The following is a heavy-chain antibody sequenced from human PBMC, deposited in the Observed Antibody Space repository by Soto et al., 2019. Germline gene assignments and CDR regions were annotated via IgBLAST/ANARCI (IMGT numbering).Heavy chain of an antibody. CDR2: ISGDGTRT. CDR3: AKESPYADFRMYYFDY. D-gene: IGHD4-17*01. Sequence: EVQLLESGGGLVQPGGPLRLSCAASGFTFSSYAMSWVRQAPGKGLEWVSAISGDGTRTYYAGSVKGRFTISRDNSKNTLYLHMNSLRAEDTAVYYCAKESPYADFRMYYFDYWGQGTLVTVSS. V-gene: IGHV3-23*01. J-gene: IGHJ4*02. CDR1: GFTFSSYA.